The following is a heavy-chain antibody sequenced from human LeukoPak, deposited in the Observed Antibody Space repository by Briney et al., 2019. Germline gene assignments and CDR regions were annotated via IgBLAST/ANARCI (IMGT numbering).Heavy chain of an antibody. CDR2: ISGSGGNT. CDR1: GFTFSSHG. J-gene: IGHJ4*02. CDR3: AKDLSSGTGRGFDY. V-gene: IGHV3-23*01. D-gene: IGHD3/OR15-3a*01. Sequence: HPGGSLRLSCAASGFTFSSHGMNWVRQAPGKGLEWVSGISGSGGNTYYADSVKGRFTISRDNSKNTLYLQMNSLRAEDTALYYCAKDLSSGTGRGFDYWGQGTLVSVSS.